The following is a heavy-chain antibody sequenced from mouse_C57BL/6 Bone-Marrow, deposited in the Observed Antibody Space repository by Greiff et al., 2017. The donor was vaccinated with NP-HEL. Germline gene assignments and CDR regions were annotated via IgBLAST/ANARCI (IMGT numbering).Heavy chain of an antibody. CDR1: GFSLSTFGMG. D-gene: IGHD2-5*01. CDR2: IWWDDDK. V-gene: IGHV8-8*01. CDR3: ARIAAYYSNYDAMDY. J-gene: IGHJ4*01. Sequence: QVTLKESGPGILQPSQTLSLTCSFSGFSLSTFGMGVGWIRQPSGQGLEWLAHIWWDDDKYYNPALKSRLSISKDTSKNRVFLKVANVDTADTATYYCARIAAYYSNYDAMDYWGQGTSVTVSS.